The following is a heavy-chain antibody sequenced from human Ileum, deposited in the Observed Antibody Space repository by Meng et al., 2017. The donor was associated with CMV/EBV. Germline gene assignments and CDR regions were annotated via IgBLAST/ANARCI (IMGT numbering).Heavy chain of an antibody. Sequence: QVTLQASGPGLVKPSETLSLTCSVSGVSISNYYWTWIRQPAGKGLEFIGRVSPGGIEYNPSLMSRVTMSLDTSRNQLSLNLNSVTAADTAVYHCARAAARGVPVDYWGQGILVPSPQ. V-gene: IGHV4-4*07. CDR3: ARAAARGVPVDY. J-gene: IGHJ4*02. CDR1: GVSISNYY. CDR2: VSPGGI. D-gene: IGHD3-10*01.